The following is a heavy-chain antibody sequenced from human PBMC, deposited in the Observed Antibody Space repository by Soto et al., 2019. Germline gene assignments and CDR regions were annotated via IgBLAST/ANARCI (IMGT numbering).Heavy chain of an antibody. Sequence: PGGSLRLSCAASGFTFSSYGMHWVRQAPGKGLEWVSAITCNGSNKYYADSVKGRFTISRDNSKNTLYLQMNNLRAEDTAVYYCARDGMMTPDYFDYWGQGTLVTVSS. J-gene: IGHJ4*02. CDR3: ARDGMMTPDYFDY. D-gene: IGHD4-4*01. CDR1: GFTFSSYG. CDR2: ITCNGSNK. V-gene: IGHV3-30*03.